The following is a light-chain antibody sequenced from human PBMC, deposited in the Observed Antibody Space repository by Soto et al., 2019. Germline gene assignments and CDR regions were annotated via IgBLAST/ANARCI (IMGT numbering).Light chain of an antibody. CDR3: GVWEASLNGYV. CDR1: SSNIGSNY. V-gene: IGLV1-47*01. J-gene: IGLJ1*01. Sequence: QSVLTQPPSASGTPGQRVTISCSGSSSNIGSNYVYWYHQLPGTAPKLVIYRNNQRPSGVPDRISGSKSGTSASLAISGLRSEDEADYYCGVWEASLNGYVFGSGTKVTVL. CDR2: RNN.